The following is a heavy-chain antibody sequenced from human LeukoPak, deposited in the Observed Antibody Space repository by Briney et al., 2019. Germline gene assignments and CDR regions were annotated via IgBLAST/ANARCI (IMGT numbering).Heavy chain of an antibody. J-gene: IGHJ4*02. CDR3: ARDLSAYCGGDCF. Sequence: LAGGSLRLSCAASGFTFRTYGMNWVRQAPGKGLEWISYINSDSDTVYYSNSVKGRFTISRDNAKNSLYLQMNSLRAEDTAVYYCARDLSAYCGGDCFWGQGTLVTVSS. V-gene: IGHV3-48*04. CDR1: GFTFRTYG. CDR2: INSDSDTV. D-gene: IGHD2-21*02.